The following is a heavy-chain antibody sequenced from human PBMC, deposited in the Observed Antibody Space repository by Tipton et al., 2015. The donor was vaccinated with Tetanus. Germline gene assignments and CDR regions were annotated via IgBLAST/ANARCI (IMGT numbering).Heavy chain of an antibody. CDR1: GGSLGSDGYS. J-gene: IGHJ4*02. Sequence: TLSLTCDVSGGSLGSDGYSWGWIRQPPGKGLEYIGYIYHSGTASYNPSLKSRVTLSVDRSKNQFSLRLTSVTAADTAVYYCARHLTYTYTSRYFDYWGLGTLVTVSS. D-gene: IGHD5-18*01. CDR2: IYHSGTA. CDR3: ARHLTYTYTSRYFDY. V-gene: IGHV4-30-2*01.